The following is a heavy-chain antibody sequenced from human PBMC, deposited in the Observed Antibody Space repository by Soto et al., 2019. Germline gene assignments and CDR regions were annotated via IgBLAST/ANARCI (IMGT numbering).Heavy chain of an antibody. CDR3: ASSPYSSSWNDAFDI. J-gene: IGHJ3*02. CDR1: GFTFSSYA. CDR2: ISYDGSNK. Sequence: GGSLRLSCAASGFTFSSYAMHWVRQAPGKGLEWVAVISYDGSNKYYADSVKGRFTISRDNSKNTLYLQMNSLRAEDTAVYYCASSPYSSSWNDAFDIWGQGTMVTVSS. V-gene: IGHV3-30*04. D-gene: IGHD6-13*01.